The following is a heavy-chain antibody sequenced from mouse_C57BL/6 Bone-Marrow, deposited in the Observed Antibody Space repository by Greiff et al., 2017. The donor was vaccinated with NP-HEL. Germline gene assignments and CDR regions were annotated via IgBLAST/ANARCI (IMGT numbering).Heavy chain of an antibody. J-gene: IGHJ4*01. CDR3: ARSPLWLRRNYYAMDY. Sequence: EVQRVESGPGLAKPSQTLSLTCSVTGYSITSDYWNWIRKFPGNKLEYMGYISYSGSTYYNPSLKSRISITRDTSKNQYYLQLYSVTTEDTATYYCARSPLWLRRNYYAMDYWGQGTSVTVSS. CDR2: ISYSGST. D-gene: IGHD2-2*01. V-gene: IGHV3-8*01. CDR1: GYSITSDY.